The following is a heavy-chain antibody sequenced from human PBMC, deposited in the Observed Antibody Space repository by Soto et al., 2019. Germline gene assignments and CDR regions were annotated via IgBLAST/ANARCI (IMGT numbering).Heavy chain of an antibody. Sequence: QVQLVESGGGVVLSGRSLRLSCAASGFSFSSYAMHWVRQAPGKGLEWVAVISYDGSNKYYADSVKGRFTISRDNSKRTLSLQMNSLRAEDTAVYYCAREVEGLDYWGQGTLVTVSS. CDR2: ISYDGSNK. CDR1: GFSFSSYA. CDR3: AREVEGLDY. J-gene: IGHJ4*02. V-gene: IGHV3-30-3*01.